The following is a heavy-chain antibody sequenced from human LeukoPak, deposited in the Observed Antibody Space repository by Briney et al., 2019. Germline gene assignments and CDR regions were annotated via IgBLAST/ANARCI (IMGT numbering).Heavy chain of an antibody. CDR3: ARSLAAGGYYYGMDV. V-gene: IGHV3-21*01. CDR2: ISSSSSYI. J-gene: IGHJ6*02. CDR1: GFTFSSYS. D-gene: IGHD6-13*01. Sequence: GGSLRLSCAASGFTFSSYSMNWVRQAPGKGLGWVSSISSSSSYIYYADSVKGRFTISRDNAKNSLYLQMNSLRAEDTAVYYCARSLAAGGYYYGMDVWGQGTTVTVSS.